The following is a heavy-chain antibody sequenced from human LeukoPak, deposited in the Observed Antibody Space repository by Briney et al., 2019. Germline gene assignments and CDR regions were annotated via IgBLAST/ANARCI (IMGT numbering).Heavy chain of an antibody. CDR1: GGSISSYY. CDR2: IYTSGST. V-gene: IGHV4-4*07. CDR3: AREAYYYDSSGYRRFDY. Sequence: SETLSLTCTVSGGSISSYYWSWIRQPAGKGLEWIGRIYTSGSTNYNPSLKSRVTMSVDTSKNQFSLKLSSVTAADTAVYYCAREAYYYDSSGYRRFDYWGQGTLVTVSS. J-gene: IGHJ4*02. D-gene: IGHD3-22*01.